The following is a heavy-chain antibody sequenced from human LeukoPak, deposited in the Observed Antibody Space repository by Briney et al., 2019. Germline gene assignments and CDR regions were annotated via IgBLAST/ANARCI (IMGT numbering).Heavy chain of an antibody. V-gene: IGHV3-21*01. Sequence: GGSLRLSCAASGFTFSSYSMNWVRQAPGKGLEWVSSISSSSYIYYADSVKGRFTISRDNAKNSLYLQMNSLRAEDTAVYYCAREGISVAAYFDYWGQGTLVAVSS. CDR3: AREGISVAAYFDY. J-gene: IGHJ4*02. D-gene: IGHD6-19*01. CDR2: ISSSSYI. CDR1: GFTFSSYS.